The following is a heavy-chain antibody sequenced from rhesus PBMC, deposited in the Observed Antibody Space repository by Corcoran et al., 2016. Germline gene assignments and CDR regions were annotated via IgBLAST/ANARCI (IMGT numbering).Heavy chain of an antibody. J-gene: IGHJ6*01. Sequence: QVQLQESGPGLVKPSETLSLTCAVSGYSISSNYWSWIRQPPGKGVEWIGYIYGSSGSTYYNPSLKSRVTISPEPSQNQFSLKLSSVTAADTAVYYCARAPAEYSYGHYGLDSWGQGVVVTVSS. CDR1: GYSISSNY. V-gene: IGHV4-147*01. CDR2: IYGSSGST. CDR3: ARAPAEYSYGHYGLDS. D-gene: IGHD5-36*01.